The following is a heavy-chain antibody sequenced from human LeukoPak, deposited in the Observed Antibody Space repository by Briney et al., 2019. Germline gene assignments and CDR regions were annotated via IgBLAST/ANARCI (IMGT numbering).Heavy chain of an antibody. CDR2: IYPGDSHT. V-gene: IGHV5-51*01. CDR1: GYSLPNYW. D-gene: IGHD2-2*02. Sequence: GESLKISCKGSGYSLPNYWIGWVRQMPGKGLEWMGIIYPGDSHTRYSLSFQDQVTISVDKSISTAYLQWSSLKASDTAMYYCARGPYAYTSSATLGSYNWFDPWGQGSLVTVSS. J-gene: IGHJ5*02. CDR3: ARGPYAYTSSATLGSYNWFDP.